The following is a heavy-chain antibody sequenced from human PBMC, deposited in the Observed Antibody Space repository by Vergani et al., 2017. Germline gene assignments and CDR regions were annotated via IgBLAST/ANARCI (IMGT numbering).Heavy chain of an antibody. D-gene: IGHD6-6*01. CDR1: GYTFTSYY. CDR2: MNPNSGNT. CDR3: ARGSSSSSSFDY. Sequence: QVQLVQSGAEVKKPGASVKVSCKASGYTFTSYYMHWVRQAPGQGLEWMGWMNPNSGNTGYAQKFQGRVTMTRNTSISTAYMELSSLRSEDTAVYYCARGSSSSSSFDYWGQGTLVTVSS. J-gene: IGHJ4*02. V-gene: IGHV1-8*02.